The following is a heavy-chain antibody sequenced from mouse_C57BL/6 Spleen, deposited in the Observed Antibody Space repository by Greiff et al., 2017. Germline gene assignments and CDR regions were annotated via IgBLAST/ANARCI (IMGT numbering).Heavy chain of an antibody. CDR2: IWPGGGT. D-gene: IGHD1-1*02. CDR3: AREDGSYGYFDY. V-gene: IGHV2-9-1*01. CDR1: GFSLTSYA. Sequence: VMLVESGPGLVAPSQSLSITCTVSGFSLTSYAISWVRQPPGKGLEWLGVIWPGGGTNYNSALKSRLSISKDNSKSQVYLKMNSLQTDDTARYYCAREDGSYGYFDYWGQGTTLTVSS. J-gene: IGHJ2*01.